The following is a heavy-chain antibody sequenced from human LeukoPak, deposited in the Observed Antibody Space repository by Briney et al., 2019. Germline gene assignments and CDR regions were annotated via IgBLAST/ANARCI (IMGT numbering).Heavy chain of an antibody. J-gene: IGHJ5*02. V-gene: IGHV1-46*01. D-gene: IGHD3-3*01. Sequence: GASVKVSCKASGYTFTNYGISWVRQAPGQGLEWMGIINPSGGSTSYAQKFQGRVTMTRDTSTSTVYMELSSLRSEDTAVYYCARDLSDAYYDFWSGALNWFDPWGQGTLVTVSS. CDR3: ARDLSDAYYDFWSGALNWFDP. CDR1: GYTFTNYG. CDR2: INPSGGST.